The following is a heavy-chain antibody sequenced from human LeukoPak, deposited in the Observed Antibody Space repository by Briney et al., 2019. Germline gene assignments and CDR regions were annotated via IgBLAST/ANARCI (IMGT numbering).Heavy chain of an antibody. D-gene: IGHD3-10*01. CDR1: GGSFSGYY. J-gene: IGHJ4*02. CDR3: ARGPDYYGSGSYYKRKGYFDY. Sequence: SETLPLTCAVYGGSFSGYYWSWIRQPPGKGLEWIGEINHSGSTNYNPSLKSRVTISVDTSKNQFSLKLSSVTAADTAVYYCARGPDYYGSGSYYKRKGYFDYWGQGTLVTVSS. CDR2: INHSGST. V-gene: IGHV4-34*01.